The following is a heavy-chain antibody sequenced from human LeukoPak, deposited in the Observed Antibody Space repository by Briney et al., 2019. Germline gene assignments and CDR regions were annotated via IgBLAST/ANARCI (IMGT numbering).Heavy chain of an antibody. Sequence: GRPLRLSCAASGFTFRSYGMHWVRQAPGKGLEWVAGIWFDGSNKNYGDSVKDRFTISRDNSKNTLFLEMNSLRGEDTAVYYCARGDLNWKPVRYAMDVWGQGTTVTVSS. CDR1: GFTFRSYG. CDR3: ARGDLNWKPVRYAMDV. V-gene: IGHV3-33*01. J-gene: IGHJ6*02. CDR2: IWFDGSNK. D-gene: IGHD1-20*01.